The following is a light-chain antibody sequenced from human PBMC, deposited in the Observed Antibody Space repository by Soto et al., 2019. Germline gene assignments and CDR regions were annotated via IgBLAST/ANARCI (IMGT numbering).Light chain of an antibody. J-gene: IGKJ1*01. V-gene: IGKV3-15*01. Sequence: EIVLTQSPGTLSLSPGERATLSCRASQRISGYLAWYQQRPGQAPRLLISGASTRAAGISDRFRGSGSGTEFTLTISSLQSEDFAVYYCQQYNDWPPITFGQGTKVDIK. CDR1: QRISGY. CDR3: QQYNDWPPIT. CDR2: GAS.